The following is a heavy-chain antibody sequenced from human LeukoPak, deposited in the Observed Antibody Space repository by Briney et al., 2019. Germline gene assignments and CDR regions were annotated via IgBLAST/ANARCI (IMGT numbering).Heavy chain of an antibody. CDR2: INSGSTHF. CDR3: AKEKFIDWYYFDY. V-gene: IGHV3-21*01. CDR1: GFTFSTYS. J-gene: IGHJ4*02. Sequence: GGSLRLSCAASGFTFSTYSMNWVRQAPGKGLEWVSSINSGSTHFYYADSVRGRFTISRDNSKNTLYLQMNSLRGEDTAVYYCAKEKFIDWYYFDYWGQGALVTVSS. D-gene: IGHD3-9*01.